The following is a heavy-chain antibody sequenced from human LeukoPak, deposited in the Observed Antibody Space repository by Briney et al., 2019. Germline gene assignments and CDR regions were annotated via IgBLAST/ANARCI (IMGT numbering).Heavy chain of an antibody. J-gene: IGHJ4*02. V-gene: IGHV1-24*01. CDR2: FDPEDGET. CDR3: ATGPMVNVFEY. Sequence: ASVKVSCKVSGYTLTELSMHWVRQAPGKGREWMGGFDPEDGETIYAQKFQGRVTMTRATSFNTAYMELSNLRSDDTAVYFCATGPMVNVFEYWGQGTLVTVSS. CDR1: GYTLTELS. D-gene: IGHD3-10*01.